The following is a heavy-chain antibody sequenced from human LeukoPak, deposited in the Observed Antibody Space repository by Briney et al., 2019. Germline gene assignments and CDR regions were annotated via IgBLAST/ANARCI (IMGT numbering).Heavy chain of an antibody. CDR2: ISGSSGRT. CDR3: AKRDY. V-gene: IGHV3-23*01. CDR1: GFTFDDYG. Sequence: SGGSLRLSCAASGFTFDDYGMSWVRQAPGKGLEWVSAISGSSGRTNYADSVKGRFTISRDNSKNTLYLQMNSLRAEDTAVYYCAKRDYWGQGTLVTVSS. J-gene: IGHJ4*02.